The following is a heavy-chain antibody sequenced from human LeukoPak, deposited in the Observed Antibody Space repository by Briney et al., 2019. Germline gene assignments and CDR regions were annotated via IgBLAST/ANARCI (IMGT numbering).Heavy chain of an antibody. CDR1: GFSFSSFG. D-gene: IGHD6-19*01. J-gene: IGHJ4*02. Sequence: PGGSLRLSCAASGFSFSSFGMYWVRQAPGKGLEWVAVISYDGSNKFYADSVRGRFTISRDNSKNTLYLQMNSLRAEDTAVSYCAKAGYSSGWRNFDYWGQGTLVTVSS. CDR2: ISYDGSNK. V-gene: IGHV3-30*18. CDR3: AKAGYSSGWRNFDY.